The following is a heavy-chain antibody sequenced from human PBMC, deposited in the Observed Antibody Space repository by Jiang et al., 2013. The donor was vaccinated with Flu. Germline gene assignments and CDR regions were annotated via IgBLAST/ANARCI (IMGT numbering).Heavy chain of an antibody. Sequence: QLLGVWGRAWCSLGGSLRLSCAASGFTFPNYAMAWVRQAPGNGLEWVSTISGSGIYTYYGDSVKGRFTFSRDNSENTVYLQMNSLRAEDTALYYCVRQPDTTGTNWFDYWGQGTLVTVSS. D-gene: IGHD1-1*01. CDR3: VRQPDTTGTNWFDY. CDR2: ISGSGIYT. CDR1: GFTFPNYA. V-gene: IGHV3-23*01. J-gene: IGHJ5*01.